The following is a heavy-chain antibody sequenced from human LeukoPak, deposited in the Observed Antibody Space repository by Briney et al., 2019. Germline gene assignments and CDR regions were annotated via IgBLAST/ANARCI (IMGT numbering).Heavy chain of an antibody. CDR3: ARDGYFDY. J-gene: IGHJ4*02. Sequence: ASVKVSCTASGYTFTGYYIHWVRQAPGQGLECIGWINPNSSGTTYAQNFEGRVTMTRDTSISTAYLELGRLRSDDTAVYYCARDGYFDYWGQGTRVTVSS. V-gene: IGHV1-2*02. CDR2: INPNSSGT. CDR1: GYTFTGYY.